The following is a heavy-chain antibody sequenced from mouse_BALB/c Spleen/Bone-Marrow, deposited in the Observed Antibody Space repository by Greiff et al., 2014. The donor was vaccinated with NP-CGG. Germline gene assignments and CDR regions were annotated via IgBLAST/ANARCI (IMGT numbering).Heavy chain of an antibody. J-gene: IGHJ2*01. CDR3: AKLTRDEGDY. D-gene: IGHD3-3*01. CDR1: GFSLTDYG. CDR2: IWGAGIT. Sequence: VQLQQSGPGLVAPSQSLSITCTVSGFSLTDYGVSWIRQPPGKGLEWLGVIWGAGITYYNSALKSRLSISKDNSKSQVSLKMNSLQTDDTAMYYCAKLTRDEGDYWGQGTTLTVSS. V-gene: IGHV2-6-5*01.